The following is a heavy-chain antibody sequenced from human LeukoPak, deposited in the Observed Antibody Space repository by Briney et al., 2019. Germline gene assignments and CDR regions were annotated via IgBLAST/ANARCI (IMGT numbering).Heavy chain of an antibody. CDR3: ASLKQLVTWFDP. CDR1: GGSISSSSYY. V-gene: IGHV4-39*07. D-gene: IGHD6-13*01. J-gene: IGHJ5*02. Sequence: SETLSLTCTVSGGSISSSSYYWGWIRQPPGKGLEWIGSIYYSGSTYYNPSLKSRVTISVDTSKNQFSLKLSSVTDADTAVYYCASLKQLVTWFDPWGQGTLVTVSS. CDR2: IYYSGST.